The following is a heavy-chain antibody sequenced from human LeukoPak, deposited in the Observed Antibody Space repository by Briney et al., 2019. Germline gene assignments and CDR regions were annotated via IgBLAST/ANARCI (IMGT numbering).Heavy chain of an antibody. D-gene: IGHD1-26*01. CDR2: ISSDGSGT. J-gene: IGHJ4*02. Sequence: PGGSLRLSCAASGFAFSSYWMHWVRQAPGKGLVWVSHISSDGSGTNYADSVKGRFTISRDNAKNTLYLQMNSLRAEDTAVYYCAREEGATDYWGQGTLVTVSS. CDR3: AREEGATDY. V-gene: IGHV3-74*01. CDR1: GFAFSSYW.